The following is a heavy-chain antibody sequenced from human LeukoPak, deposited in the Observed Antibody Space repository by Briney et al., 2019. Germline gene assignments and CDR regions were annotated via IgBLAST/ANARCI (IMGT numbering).Heavy chain of an antibody. J-gene: IGHJ4*02. V-gene: IGHV4-61*01. D-gene: IGHD3-10*01. Sequence: SETLSLTCTVSGGSISSSSLYWSWIRQTPGKGLEWIGYIYYSGSTNYNPSLKSRVTISVDTSKNQFSLKLSSVTAADTAVYYCARGLWLGEGVFDYWGQGTLVTVSP. CDR1: GGSISSSSLY. CDR2: IYYSGST. CDR3: ARGLWLGEGVFDY.